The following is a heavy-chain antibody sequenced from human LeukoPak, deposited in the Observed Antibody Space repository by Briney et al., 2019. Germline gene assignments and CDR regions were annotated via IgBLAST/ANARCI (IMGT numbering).Heavy chain of an antibody. CDR2: INPNSGET. CDR3: ARVLFNSGYDY. Sequence: ASVKVSCKPSGYTFTGAYMHWVRQAPGQGLEWMGWINPNSGETKFAQKFQGRVTTTRDTSISTVYMGLGGLRSDDTAVYYCARVLFNSGYDYWGQGSLVTVSS. D-gene: IGHD3-9*01. V-gene: IGHV1-2*02. J-gene: IGHJ4*02. CDR1: GYTFTGAY.